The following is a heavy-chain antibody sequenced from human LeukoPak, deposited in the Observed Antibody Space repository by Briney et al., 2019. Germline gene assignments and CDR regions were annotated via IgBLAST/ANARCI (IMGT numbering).Heavy chain of an antibody. CDR3: ARDGYNKYYFDY. Sequence: GASVKVSCKASGGALSSYAITWVRQAPGQGLEWMGGIIPIFGTANYAQKFQGRVTITADESTSTAYMELSSLRSEDTAVYYCARDGYNKYYFDYWGQGTLVTVSS. CDR1: GGALSSYA. CDR2: IIPIFGTA. J-gene: IGHJ4*02. V-gene: IGHV1-69*13. D-gene: IGHD5-24*01.